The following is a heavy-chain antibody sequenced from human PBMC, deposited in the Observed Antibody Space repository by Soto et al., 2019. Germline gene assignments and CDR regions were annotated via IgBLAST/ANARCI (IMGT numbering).Heavy chain of an antibody. CDR1: GGSISSGDYF. Sequence: QVQLQESGPGLVKPSQTLSLTCTVSGGSISSGDYFWSWIRQSTGKGLEWIGYISSIGSTYYNPSLKSRVSVSRDTSKNPFSLKLSSVTTTDTAVYYCARGLVIRPYYYHGMDVWGQGTTVTVSS. CDR2: ISSIGST. J-gene: IGHJ6*02. CDR3: ARGLVIRPYYYHGMDV. V-gene: IGHV4-30-4*01. D-gene: IGHD3-9*01.